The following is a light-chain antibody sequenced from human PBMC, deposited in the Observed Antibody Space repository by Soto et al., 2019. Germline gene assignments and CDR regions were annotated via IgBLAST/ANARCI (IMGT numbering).Light chain of an antibody. CDR3: QQYASYPWT. CDR1: QSLSGW. CDR2: DAF. Sequence: DIQLTQIPSTLSASIGDRVTITCRASQSLSGWLAWYQQTPGKAPKLLISDAFRLESGVPSRFRGSGSGTEFSLTISKLQPGDSATFYCQQYASYPWTFGRGTKV. V-gene: IGKV1-5*01. J-gene: IGKJ1*01.